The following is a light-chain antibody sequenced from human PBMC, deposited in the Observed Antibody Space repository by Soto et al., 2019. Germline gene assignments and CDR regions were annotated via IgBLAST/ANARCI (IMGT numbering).Light chain of an antibody. Sequence: DSQMTQYPSTRSASVGDRVTITCRASQSISSWLAWYQQKPGRAPKLLISKASTLQSGVPVRFSGSGSGTEFTLTISSLQPDDFATYYCQQYESYPMTFGGGTKVEIK. CDR3: QQYESYPMT. CDR2: KAS. J-gene: IGKJ4*01. CDR1: QSISSW. V-gene: IGKV1-5*03.